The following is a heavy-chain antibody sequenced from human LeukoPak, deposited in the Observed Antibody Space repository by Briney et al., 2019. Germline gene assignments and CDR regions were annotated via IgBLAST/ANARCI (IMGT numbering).Heavy chain of an antibody. CDR3: AKGSGAHFDY. Sequence: GGSLRLSCATAGFTFSNYAMSWVRQAPGKGLEWVSAISGSGGSTYYADSVKGRFTISRDNSKNTLYLQMNSLRAEDTAVYYCAKGSGAHFDYWGQGTLVTVSS. J-gene: IGHJ4*02. CDR1: GFTFSNYA. D-gene: IGHD1-26*01. V-gene: IGHV3-23*01. CDR2: ISGSGGST.